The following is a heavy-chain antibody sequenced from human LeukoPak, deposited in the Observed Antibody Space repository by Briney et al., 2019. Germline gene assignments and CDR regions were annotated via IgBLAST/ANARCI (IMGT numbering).Heavy chain of an antibody. CDR3: ARGGRPYYDFWSGYDAFDI. CDR2: ISAYNGNT. Sequence: ASVKVSCKASGYTFTSYGISWVRQAPGQGLERVGWISAYNGNTNYAQKLQGRVTMTTDTSTSTAYMELRSLRSDDTAVYYCARGGRPYYDFWSGYDAFDIWGQGTMVTVSS. D-gene: IGHD3-3*01. V-gene: IGHV1-18*01. CDR1: GYTFTSYG. J-gene: IGHJ3*02.